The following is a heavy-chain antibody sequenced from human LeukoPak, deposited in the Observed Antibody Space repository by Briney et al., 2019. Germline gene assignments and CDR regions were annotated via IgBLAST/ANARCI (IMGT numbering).Heavy chain of an antibody. CDR2: IYYSGST. CDR1: GGSISSYY. CDR3: ARLHRDYGDYTVWFDP. D-gene: IGHD4-17*01. Sequence: SETLSLTCTVSGGSISSYYWSWIRQPPGKGLEWIGYIYYSGSTNYNPSLKSRVTISVDTSKNQFSLKLSSVTVADTAVYYCARLHRDYGDYTVWFDPWGQGTLVTVSS. V-gene: IGHV4-59*08. J-gene: IGHJ5*02.